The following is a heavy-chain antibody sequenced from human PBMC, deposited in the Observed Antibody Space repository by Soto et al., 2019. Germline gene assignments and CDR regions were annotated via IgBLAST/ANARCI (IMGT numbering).Heavy chain of an antibody. D-gene: IGHD3-9*01. V-gene: IGHV1-8*01. CDR2: MNPNSGNS. Sequence: QVQLVQSGAEVKKPGASVKVSCKASGYTFTSYDINWVRQATGQGLEWMGWMNPNSGNSGYAQKFQGRVTMTRNTSISTAYMELSSLRSEDTAVYYCARYYDILTGNDAFDIWGQGTMVTVSS. CDR1: GYTFTSYD. J-gene: IGHJ3*02. CDR3: ARYYDILTGNDAFDI.